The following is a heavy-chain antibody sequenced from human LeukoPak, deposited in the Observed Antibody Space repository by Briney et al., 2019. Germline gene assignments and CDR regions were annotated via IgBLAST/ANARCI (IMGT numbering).Heavy chain of an antibody. V-gene: IGHV4-38-2*02. J-gene: IGHJ3*02. CDR3: ARVTRYDAFDI. CDR1: GYSISSGYY. CDR2: IYHSGST. Sequence: SETLSLTCTVPGYSISSGYYWGWIRQPPGKGLEWIGSIYHSGSTYYNPSLKSRVTMSVDTSKNQFSLKLSSVTAADTAVYYCARVTRYDAFDIWGQGTMVTVSS.